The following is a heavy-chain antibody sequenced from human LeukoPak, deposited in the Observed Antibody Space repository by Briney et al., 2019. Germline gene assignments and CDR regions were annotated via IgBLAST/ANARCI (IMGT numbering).Heavy chain of an antibody. Sequence: PGGSLRLSCAASGFAFSSYTINWVRQAPGKGLEWVGLIRSKAYGETADYAASVKGRFTISRDDSKAIAYLQMNSLKTEDTAVYHCTRDRGAYNLYDYWGQGTLVTVSS. CDR1: GFAFSSYT. CDR2: IRSKAYGETA. CDR3: TRDRGAYNLYDY. J-gene: IGHJ4*02. D-gene: IGHD1-1*01. V-gene: IGHV3-49*04.